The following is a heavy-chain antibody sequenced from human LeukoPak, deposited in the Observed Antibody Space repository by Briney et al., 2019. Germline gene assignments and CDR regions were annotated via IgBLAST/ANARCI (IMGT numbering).Heavy chain of an antibody. CDR2: IRYDGSNK. CDR1: GFAFSHYG. D-gene: IGHD3-9*01. CDR3: ARDLLAGFANWFDP. J-gene: IGHJ5*02. V-gene: IGHV3-30*02. Sequence: GGSLRLSCAASGFAFSHYGMHWVRQAPGKGLEWVAFIRYDGSNKYYADSVKGRFTISRDNSKNTLYLQMNSLRAEDTAVYYCARDLLAGFANWFDPWGQGTLVTVSS.